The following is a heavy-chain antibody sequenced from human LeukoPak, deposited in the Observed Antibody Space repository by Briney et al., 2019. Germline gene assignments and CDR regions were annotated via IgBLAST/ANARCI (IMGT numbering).Heavy chain of an antibody. D-gene: IGHD2-2*01. Sequence: KPSETLSLTCTVSGGSISSYYWGWIRPPPGKGLEWIGSIYYSGSTYYNPSLKSRVTISVDTSKNQFSLKLSSVTAADTAVYYCARDRLGCSSTSCTINWFDPWGQGTLVTVSS. V-gene: IGHV4-39*07. CDR2: IYYSGST. CDR1: GGSISSYY. J-gene: IGHJ5*02. CDR3: ARDRLGCSSTSCTINWFDP.